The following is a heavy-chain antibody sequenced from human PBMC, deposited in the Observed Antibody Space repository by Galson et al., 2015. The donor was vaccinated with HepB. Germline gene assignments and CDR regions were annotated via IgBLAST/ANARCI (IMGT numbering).Heavy chain of an antibody. J-gene: IGHJ6*02. V-gene: IGHV1-18*04. CDR3: AREVQRSSPYHYFGMDV. Sequence: SVKVSCKASGYTFSNYGVSWVRQAPGQGLEWMGWIKTHNGDKSYTQNLQGRVTMTTDTSTGTNYMELSNLRYDDTAVYYCAREVQRSSPYHYFGMDVWGQGTTVTVSS. D-gene: IGHD6-25*01. CDR1: GYTFSNYG. CDR2: IKTHNGDK.